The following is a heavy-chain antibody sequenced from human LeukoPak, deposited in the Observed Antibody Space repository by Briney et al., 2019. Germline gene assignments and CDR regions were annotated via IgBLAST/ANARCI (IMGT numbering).Heavy chain of an antibody. Sequence: SETLSLTCTVSGGSISSSSYYWGWIRQPPGKGLEWNGSIYYSGSTYYNPSLKSRVTISVDTSKNQFSLKLSSVTAADTAVYYCARVLEGAIAYWGQGTLVTVSS. CDR3: ARVLEGAIAY. V-gene: IGHV4-39*01. CDR2: IYYSGST. J-gene: IGHJ4*02. D-gene: IGHD1-26*01. CDR1: GGSISSSSYY.